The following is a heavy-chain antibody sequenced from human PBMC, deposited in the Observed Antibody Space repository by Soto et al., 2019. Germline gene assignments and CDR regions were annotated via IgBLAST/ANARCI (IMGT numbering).Heavy chain of an antibody. Sequence: QVQLVESGGGVVHPVRSLRLYCAASGFTFSSYGMHCVRQAPGKGLEWVAVIWYDGSNKYYADSVKGRFTMSRDNSKNTLYLQMNSLRAEDTAVYYCARGGDYYYGMDVWGQGTTVTVSS. CDR3: ARGGDYYYGMDV. J-gene: IGHJ6*02. CDR1: GFTFSSYG. CDR2: IWYDGSNK. V-gene: IGHV3-33*01.